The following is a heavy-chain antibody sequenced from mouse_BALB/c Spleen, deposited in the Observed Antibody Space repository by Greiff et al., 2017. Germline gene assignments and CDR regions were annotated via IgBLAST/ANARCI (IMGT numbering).Heavy chain of an antibody. CDR2: ILPGSGST. J-gene: IGHJ2*01. CDR1: GYTFSSYW. D-gene: IGHD1-1*01. CDR3: ARKDYYQYYFDY. V-gene: IGHV1-9*01. Sequence: VQLQQSGAELMKPGASVKISCKATGYTFSSYWIEWVKQRPGHGLEWIGEILPGSGSTNYNEKFKGKATFTADTSSNTAYMQLSSLTSEDSAVYYCARKDYYQYYFDYWGQGTTLTVSS.